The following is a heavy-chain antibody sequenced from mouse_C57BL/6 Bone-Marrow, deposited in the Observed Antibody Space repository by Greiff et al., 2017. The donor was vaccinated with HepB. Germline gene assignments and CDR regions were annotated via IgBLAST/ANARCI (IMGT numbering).Heavy chain of an antibody. Sequence: VQLQQSGPELVKPGASVKISCKASGYTFTDYYMNWVKQSHGKSLEWIGDINPNNGGTSYNQKFKGKATLTVDKSSSTAYMELRSLTSEDSAVYYCARWDYGSSYVGYFDVWGTGTTVTVSS. V-gene: IGHV1-26*01. CDR1: GYTFTDYY. J-gene: IGHJ1*03. CDR3: ARWDYGSSYVGYFDV. D-gene: IGHD1-1*01. CDR2: INPNNGGT.